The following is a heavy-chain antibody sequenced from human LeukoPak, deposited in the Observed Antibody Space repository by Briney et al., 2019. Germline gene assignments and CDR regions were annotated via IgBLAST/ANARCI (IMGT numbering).Heavy chain of an antibody. D-gene: IGHD6-6*01. CDR3: VRAKSSSSVSPYIDV. J-gene: IGHJ6*03. V-gene: IGHV3-23*01. Sequence: QSGGSLTLSCAASGFTFSSYAMSWVRQAPGKGLEWVSAISGSGGSTYYADSVKGRFTISRDNSKNTLYLQMNSLRAEDTAVYYCVRAKSSSSVSPYIDVWGKGTTVTVSS. CDR2: ISGSGGST. CDR1: GFTFSSYA.